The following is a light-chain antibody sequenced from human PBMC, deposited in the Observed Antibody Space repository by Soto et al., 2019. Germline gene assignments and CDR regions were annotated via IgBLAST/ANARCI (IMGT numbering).Light chain of an antibody. J-gene: IGLJ3*02. CDR3: CSYAGSSTSWV. Sequence: QSALTQPASVSGSPGQSITISCTGTISDVGSYDLVSWYQQHPGKAPKLMIYEGSKRPSGVSSRFSGSKSGNTASLTISGLQAEHEADYYCCSYAGSSTSWVFGGGTKVTVL. CDR2: EGS. CDR1: ISDVGSYDL. V-gene: IGLV2-23*01.